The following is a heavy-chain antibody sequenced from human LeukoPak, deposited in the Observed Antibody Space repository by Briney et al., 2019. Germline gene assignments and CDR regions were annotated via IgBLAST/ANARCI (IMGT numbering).Heavy chain of an antibody. D-gene: IGHD3-10*01. CDR1: GGSISSGDYY. J-gene: IGHJ4*02. CDR2: IYYSGST. Sequence: PSETLSLTCTVSGGSISSGDYYWSWIRQPPGKGLEWIGYIYYSGSTYYNPSLKSRVTISVDTSKNQFSLKLNSVTAADTAVYYCARDNTMVRGVIDYWGQGTLVTVSS. V-gene: IGHV4-30-4*08. CDR3: ARDNTMVRGVIDY.